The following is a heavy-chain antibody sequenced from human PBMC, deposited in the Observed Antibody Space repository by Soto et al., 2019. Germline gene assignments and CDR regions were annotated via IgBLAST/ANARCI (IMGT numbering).Heavy chain of an antibody. CDR1: GLTFSKAD. V-gene: IGHV3-23*01. J-gene: IGHJ4*02. CDR3: ATHSWDH. CDR2: ITGSGVNT. Sequence: EVQVSESGGGLVQPGGSLRLSCAASGLTFSKADMSWVRQAPGKGLEWVSAITGSGVNTYYADSVKGRFTVSRDNSKNTLFLQMNSLRVEDTAIYYCATHSWDHWGQGNLVTVSS.